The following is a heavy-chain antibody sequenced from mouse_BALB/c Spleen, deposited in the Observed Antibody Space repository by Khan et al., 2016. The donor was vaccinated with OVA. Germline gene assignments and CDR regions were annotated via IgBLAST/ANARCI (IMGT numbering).Heavy chain of an antibody. Sequence: QVQLQQSGPGLVQPSQSLSITCTVSGFSLNNYSVHWVRPSPGKGLEWLGVIWSAGSTDYNAAFISRLTISKDNSRSQVFFKMNSLQPNDTAIYYCARRGKDYGRGALFAYWGQGTLVTVSA. D-gene: IGHD2-4*01. CDR3: ARRGKDYGRGALFAY. V-gene: IGHV2-2*02. CDR1: GFSLNNYS. CDR2: IWSAGST. J-gene: IGHJ3*01.